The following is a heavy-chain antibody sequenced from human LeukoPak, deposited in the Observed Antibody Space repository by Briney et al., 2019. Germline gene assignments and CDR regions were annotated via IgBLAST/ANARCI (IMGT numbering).Heavy chain of an antibody. CDR2: IYYSGST. CDR1: VGSLSIGDSY. V-gene: IGHV4-30-4*01. CDR3: ARYYYGVSAYDY. D-gene: IGHD3-10*01. J-gene: IGHJ4*02. Sequence: SETLSLTCTVSVGSLSIGDSYWSWIRQPPGKGLEWIGYIYYSGSTYYNPSLKSRVTISVDTSKNQFSLKLSSVTAADTAVYYCARYYYGVSAYDYWGQGTLVTVSS.